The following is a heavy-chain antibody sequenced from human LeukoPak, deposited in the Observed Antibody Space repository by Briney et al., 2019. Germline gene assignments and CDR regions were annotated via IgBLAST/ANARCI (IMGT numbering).Heavy chain of an antibody. CDR3: TRSTGCPKSCFFDY. J-gene: IGHJ4*02. V-gene: IGHV3-7*01. D-gene: IGHD3-16*01. Sequence: GGSLRLSCAASGFTFSTYWMSWVRQAPGKGLEWVASINQDGSQEYYVDSVEGRFTISRDNAKNSLSLQMSSLRAEDTAVYYCTRSTGCPKSCFFDYWGQGTLVTVSS. CDR2: INQDGSQE. CDR1: GFTFSTYW.